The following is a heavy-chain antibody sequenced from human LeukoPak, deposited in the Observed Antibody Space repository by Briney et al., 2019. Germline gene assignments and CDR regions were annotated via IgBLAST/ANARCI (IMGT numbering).Heavy chain of an antibody. CDR1: GFSFSRHA. CDR2: INDNGRTL. J-gene: IGHJ4*02. V-gene: IGHV3-64*01. CDR3: ARDHDSGWNGGQTFAY. D-gene: IGHD3-22*01. Sequence: GGSLRLSCATSGFSFSRHAMHWVRQAPGKGLEYVSGINDNGRTLHYGNSVKGRFSISRDSSKNTVYLQMGSLRAEDMAVYYCARDHDSGWNGGQTFAYWGQGTQVTVSS.